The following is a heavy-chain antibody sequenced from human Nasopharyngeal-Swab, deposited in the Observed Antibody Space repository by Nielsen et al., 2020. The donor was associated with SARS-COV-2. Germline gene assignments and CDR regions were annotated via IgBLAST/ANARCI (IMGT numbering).Heavy chain of an antibody. J-gene: IGHJ6*04. CDR1: GFTFSSYG. CDR3: AKSIVVVPAAIGAGVPDV. V-gene: IGHV3-30*18. CDR2: ISYAGSNK. D-gene: IGHD2-2*01. Sequence: GESLKISCAASGFTFSSYGMHWVRQAPGKGLEWVAVISYAGSNKYYADSVKGRFTISRDNSKNTLYLQMNSLRAEDTAVYYCAKSIVVVPAAIGAGVPDVWGKGTTVTVSS.